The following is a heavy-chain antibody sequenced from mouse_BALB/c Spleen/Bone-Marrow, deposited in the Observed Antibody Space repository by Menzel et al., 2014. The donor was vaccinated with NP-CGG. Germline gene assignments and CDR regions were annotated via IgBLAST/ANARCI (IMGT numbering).Heavy chain of an antibody. CDR3: ARQILRGFAY. Sequence: EVKLMESGGGLVKPGGSLKLSCAASGFAFSSYDMSWVRQTPEKRLEWVAYISSGGGSTYYSDTVKGRFTISRDNAKNTLYLQMSSLKSEVTAMYYCARQILRGFAYWGQGTLVTVSA. J-gene: IGHJ3*01. CDR1: GFAFSSYD. CDR2: ISSGGGST. V-gene: IGHV5-12-1*01. D-gene: IGHD1-1*01.